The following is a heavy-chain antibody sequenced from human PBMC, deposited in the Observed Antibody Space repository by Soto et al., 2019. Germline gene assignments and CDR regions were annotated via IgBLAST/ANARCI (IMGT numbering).Heavy chain of an antibody. D-gene: IGHD6-13*01. J-gene: IGHJ4*02. Sequence: PGGSLRLSCEASGFTFSGYWMSWVPQAPGKVLEWVADIKHDGSVKFHVDSVKGRFTISRDNAKKRLYLQMSGLRAEDTALYYCARAPYINAWYRFDLWGQGTLVTVSS. CDR3: ARAPYINAWYRFDL. CDR1: GFTFSGYW. CDR2: IKHDGSVK. V-gene: IGHV3-7*03.